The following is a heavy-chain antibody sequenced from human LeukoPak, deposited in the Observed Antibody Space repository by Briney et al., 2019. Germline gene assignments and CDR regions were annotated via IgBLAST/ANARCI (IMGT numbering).Heavy chain of an antibody. V-gene: IGHV4-31*03. Sequence: SQTLSLTCTVSGGSISSGGYYWSWIRQHPGKGLEWIGYIYYSGSTYYNPSLKSRVTISVDTSKNQFSLKLSSVTAADTAVYYCARGYSSGWYIGYWGQGTLVTVSS. CDR2: IYYSGST. D-gene: IGHD6-19*01. J-gene: IGHJ4*02. CDR1: GGSISSGGYY. CDR3: ARGYSSGWYIGY.